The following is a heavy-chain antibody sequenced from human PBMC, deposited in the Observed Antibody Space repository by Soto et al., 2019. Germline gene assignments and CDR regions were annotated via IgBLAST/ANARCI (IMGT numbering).Heavy chain of an antibody. J-gene: IGHJ4*02. CDR2: ISSNTNYR. V-gene: IGHV3-21*06. CDR1: GFTFTRYS. CDR3: ARESEDLTSNFDY. Sequence: GGSLRLSCAASGFTFTRYSMNWVSQAPGKALEWVSSISSNTNYRYYGDSMKGRFTISRDNAKNSLYLEMNSLRAEDTAVYYCARESEDLTSNFDYWGQGTLVTVSS.